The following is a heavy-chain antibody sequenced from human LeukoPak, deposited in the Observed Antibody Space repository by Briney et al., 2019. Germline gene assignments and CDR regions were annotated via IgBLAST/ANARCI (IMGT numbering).Heavy chain of an antibody. Sequence: KPGGSLRLSCAASGFTFSSYSMNWVRQAPGKGLEWVSSISSSSSYIYYADSVKGRFTISRDNAKNSLYLQMNSLGAEDTAVYYCARGGGPYGGAFDIWGQGTMVTVSS. J-gene: IGHJ3*02. CDR1: GFTFSSYS. D-gene: IGHD4-23*01. CDR3: ARGGGPYGGAFDI. CDR2: ISSSSSYI. V-gene: IGHV3-21*01.